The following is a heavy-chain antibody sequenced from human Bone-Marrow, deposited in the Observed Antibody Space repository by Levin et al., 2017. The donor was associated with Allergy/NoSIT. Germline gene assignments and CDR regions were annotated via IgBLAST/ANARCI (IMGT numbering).Heavy chain of an antibody. J-gene: IGHJ3*02. D-gene: IGHD2-8*02. CDR1: GFTFSIYS. CDR2: ISSSGSDM. CDR3: ARGIIGDVRVAHKEAFDI. V-gene: IGHV3-21*01. Sequence: TGGSLRLSCTVSGFTFSIYSINWVRQAPGKGLEWVSSISSSGSDMYYVDSVKGRFTISRDNAKNSLTLQMNSLRAEDTAVYYCARGIIGDVRVAHKEAFDIWGQGTMVSVSS.